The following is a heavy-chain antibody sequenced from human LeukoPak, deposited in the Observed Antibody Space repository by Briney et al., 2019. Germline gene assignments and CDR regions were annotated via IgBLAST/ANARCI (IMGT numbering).Heavy chain of an antibody. D-gene: IGHD3-22*01. V-gene: IGHV4-34*01. J-gene: IGHJ3*02. CDR2: INHSGST. Sequence: PSETLSLTCAVYGGSFSGYYWSWIRQPPGKGLEWIGEINHSGSTNYNPSLKSRVTISVDTSKNQFSLKLSSVTAADTAVYYCARVAYDSSGYYYPTGAFDIWGQGTMVTVSS. CDR3: ARVAYDSSGYYYPTGAFDI. CDR1: GGSFSGYY.